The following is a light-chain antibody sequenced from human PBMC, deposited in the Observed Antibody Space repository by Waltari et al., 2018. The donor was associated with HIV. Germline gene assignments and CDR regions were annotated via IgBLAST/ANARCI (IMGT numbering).Light chain of an antibody. J-gene: IGLJ1*01. CDR2: YDE. Sequence: QSVLTQPPSVSEAPGQRVTISCSGSTSNIGSNAVTWYQQVPGKAPKLLMYYDELLSSGVSARFSASKSGTSASLAIRGLQSQDEADYYCAAWDDSLNGYVFGSGTKVTVL. CDR1: TSNIGSNA. V-gene: IGLV1-36*01. CDR3: AAWDDSLNGYV.